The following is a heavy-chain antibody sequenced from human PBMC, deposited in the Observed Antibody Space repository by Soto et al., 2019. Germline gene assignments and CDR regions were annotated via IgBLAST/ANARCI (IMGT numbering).Heavy chain of an antibody. J-gene: IGHJ5*02. V-gene: IGHV4-4*02. D-gene: IGHD3-3*01. CDR1: SGSISSSNW. CDR2: IYHSGST. CDR3: ARGNYDSNWFDP. Sequence: PSESLSLTCAVSSGSISSSNWWSWVRQPPGKGLEWIGEIYHSGSTNYNPSLKSRVTISVDKSKNQFSLKLSSVTAADTAVYYCARGNYDSNWFDPWGQGTLVTVSS.